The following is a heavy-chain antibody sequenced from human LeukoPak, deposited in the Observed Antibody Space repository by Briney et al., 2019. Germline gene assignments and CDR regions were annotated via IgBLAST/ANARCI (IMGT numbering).Heavy chain of an antibody. V-gene: IGHV3-23*01. Sequence: GGSLRLSCAASGFTFSSYAMSWVRQAPGKGLEWDSAISGSGGSTYYADSVKGRFTISRDNSKNTLYLQMNSLRADDTAVYYCAKGIEWELLSDYFDYWGQGTLVTVSS. CDR2: ISGSGGST. D-gene: IGHD1-26*01. CDR3: AKGIEWELLSDYFDY. CDR1: GFTFSSYA. J-gene: IGHJ4*02.